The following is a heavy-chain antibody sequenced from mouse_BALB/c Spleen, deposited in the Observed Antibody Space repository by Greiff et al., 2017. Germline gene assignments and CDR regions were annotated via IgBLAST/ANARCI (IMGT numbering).Heavy chain of an antibody. CDR2: ISSGGSYT. Sequence: EVQLVESGGDLVKPGGSLKLSCAASGFTFSSYGMSWVRQTPDKRLEWVATISSGGSYTYYPDSVKGRFTISRDNAKNTLYLQMSSLKSEDTAMYYCARQGLWSHYFDYWGQGTTLTVSS. CDR1: GFTFSSYG. D-gene: IGHD1-1*02. CDR3: ARQGLWSHYFDY. J-gene: IGHJ2*01. V-gene: IGHV5-6*01.